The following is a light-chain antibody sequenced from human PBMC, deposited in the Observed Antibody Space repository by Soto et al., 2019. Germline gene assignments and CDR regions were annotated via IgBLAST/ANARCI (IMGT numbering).Light chain of an antibody. Sequence: DIQMTQSPSTLSASVGDRVTITCRASQSISSWLAWYQQKPGKAPKLLIYKASSLDSGVPSRFSGSGSGTEFTLTISSLQPDDFATYSCQQYNSYSYTFGQGTKLEIK. J-gene: IGKJ2*01. CDR2: KAS. CDR3: QQYNSYSYT. CDR1: QSISSW. V-gene: IGKV1-5*03.